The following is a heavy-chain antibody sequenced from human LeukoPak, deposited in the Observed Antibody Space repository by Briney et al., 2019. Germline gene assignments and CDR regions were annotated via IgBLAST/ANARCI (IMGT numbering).Heavy chain of an antibody. V-gene: IGHV3-48*02. CDR2: ITSSSSTI. Sequence: PGGSLRLSCAASGFTFSRYTMNWGRQAPGKGLEWLSYITSSSSTIYYADSVKGRFTISRDNAKNSLYLQMNSLREEDTAVYYCARRSYNDYWGQGTLVTVSS. CDR1: GFTFSRYT. J-gene: IGHJ4*02. D-gene: IGHD1-1*01. CDR3: ARRSYNDY.